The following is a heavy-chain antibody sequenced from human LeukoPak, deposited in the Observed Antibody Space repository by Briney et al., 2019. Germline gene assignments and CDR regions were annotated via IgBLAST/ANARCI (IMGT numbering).Heavy chain of an antibody. J-gene: IGHJ3*02. V-gene: IGHV4-59*11. D-gene: IGHD2-21*02. CDR2: IYYTGTT. Sequence: SETLSLTCTVSGGSISSHYWSWIRQSPERGLEWIGFIYYTGTTRYNPFLRGRVTMSVDSSRNHFSLKLTSMTAADTALYYCARLLNNDNAGDPDTFDMWGQGTMVTVSS. CDR1: GGSISSHY. CDR3: ARLLNNDNAGDPDTFDM.